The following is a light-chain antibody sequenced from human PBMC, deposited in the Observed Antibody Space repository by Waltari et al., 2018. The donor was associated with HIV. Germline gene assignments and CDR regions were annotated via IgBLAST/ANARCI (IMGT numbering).Light chain of an antibody. V-gene: IGKV4-1*01. Sequence: DIETTQSPDSLAVSLGRRATIHCKSSQRVLSSSNHRNYLAWYQQKPGQPPNVLIYWASTRESGVPDRFSGSGSGTDFTLTISSLQAEDVAVYYCQQYYSTPWTFGQGTKVESK. CDR2: WAS. CDR1: QRVLSSSNHRNY. CDR3: QQYYSTPWT. J-gene: IGKJ1*01.